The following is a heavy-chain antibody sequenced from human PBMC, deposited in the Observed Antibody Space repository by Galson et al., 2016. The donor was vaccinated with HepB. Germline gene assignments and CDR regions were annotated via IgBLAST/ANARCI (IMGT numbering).Heavy chain of an antibody. D-gene: IGHD1-14*01. CDR2: INPRDYDF. CDR1: GYDFSSYW. CDR3: AIRPATTGAPFDS. V-gene: IGHV5-51*01. Sequence: QSGAEVKKSGESLKISCKVSGYDFSSYWIGRVRQMPGRGLEWMGIINPRDYDFRYSPAFQGQVSISFDKSLSTAYLEWDSLRASDTAIYYCAIRPATTGAPFDSWGQGTLVTVSS. J-gene: IGHJ4*02.